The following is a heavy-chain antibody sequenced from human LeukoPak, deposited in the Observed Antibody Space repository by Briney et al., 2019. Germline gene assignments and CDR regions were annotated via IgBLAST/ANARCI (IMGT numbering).Heavy chain of an antibody. J-gene: IGHJ4*02. Sequence: PSGTLSLTCAVSGGSISSSNWWSWVRQPPGKGLEWIGEIYHSGSTNYNPSLKSRVTISVDTSKNQFSLKLSSVTAADTAVYYCARGGDFWSGYYPVDYWGQGTLVTVSS. D-gene: IGHD3-3*01. CDR2: IYHSGST. V-gene: IGHV4-4*02. CDR1: GGSISSSNW. CDR3: ARGGDFWSGYYPVDY.